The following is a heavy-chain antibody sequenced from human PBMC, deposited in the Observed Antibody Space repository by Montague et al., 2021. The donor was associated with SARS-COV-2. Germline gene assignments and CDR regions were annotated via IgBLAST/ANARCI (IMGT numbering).Heavy chain of an antibody. CDR3: ARYSPLGFESPGTFDI. CDR2: SSHKGIT. J-gene: IGHJ3*02. D-gene: IGHD3-9*01. Sequence: SETLSLTCTVSGSSVRSDYYWAWIRQRPGKGLEWIGSSSHKGITDYNPSLRSRGTLSVDTSKNQISLKLTSVAAADTAAYYCARYSPLGFESPGTFDIWGRGTMVTVSS. CDR1: GSSVRSDYY. V-gene: IGHV4-38-2*02.